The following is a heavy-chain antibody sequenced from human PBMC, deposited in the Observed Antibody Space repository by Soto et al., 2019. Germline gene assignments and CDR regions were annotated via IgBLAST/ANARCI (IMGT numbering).Heavy chain of an antibody. CDR1: GFPFSSYV. Sequence: EVQLLESGGGLVQRGGSLRLSCAASGFPFSSYVMSWVRQAPGKGLEWVSGITGGGSNTFYAVSVKGRFTISRDNSKNTLFLQMNSLGAEDTAVYYCAKDSNKYSSSLRGRYFDYWGQGIGVTVSS. J-gene: IGHJ4*02. D-gene: IGHD4-4*01. CDR3: AKDSNKYSSSLRGRYFDY. V-gene: IGHV3-23*01. CDR2: ITGGGSNT.